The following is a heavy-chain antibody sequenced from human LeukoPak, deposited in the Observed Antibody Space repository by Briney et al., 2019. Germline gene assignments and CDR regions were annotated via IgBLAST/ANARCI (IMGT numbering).Heavy chain of an antibody. CDR2: ISYDGSNK. V-gene: IGHV3-30-3*01. D-gene: IGHD2-21*02. J-gene: IGHJ4*02. Sequence: PGRSLRLSCAASGFIFSSYAMHWVRQAPGKGLEWVAVISYDGSNKYYADSVKGRFTISRDDSKNTLYLQMNSLRAEDTAVYYCARVVETYCGGDCYSLDYWGQGTLVTVSS. CDR3: ARVVETYCGGDCYSLDY. CDR1: GFIFSSYA.